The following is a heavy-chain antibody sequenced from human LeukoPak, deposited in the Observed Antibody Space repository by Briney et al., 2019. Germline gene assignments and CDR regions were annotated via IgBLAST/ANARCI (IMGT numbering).Heavy chain of an antibody. D-gene: IGHD3-16*01. CDR3: ATTGGDIYYYYMDV. CDR1: GDTFSRYA. J-gene: IGHJ6*03. Sequence: ASVKVSCKASGDTFSRYAISWVRQAPGQGLEWMGGIIPVLSTANDAQKFQDRVTITSDESTSTTYMELSSLKSEDTAVYYCATTGGDIYYYYMDVWGKGTTVTISS. V-gene: IGHV1-69*13. CDR2: IIPVLSTA.